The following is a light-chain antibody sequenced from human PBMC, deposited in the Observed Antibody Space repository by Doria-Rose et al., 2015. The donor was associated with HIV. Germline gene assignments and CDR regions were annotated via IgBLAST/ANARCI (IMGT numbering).Light chain of an antibody. CDR3: QQYYDTPS. J-gene: IGKJ3*01. Sequence: TQSPESLGMSLGERATLNCKSNQSLLYTSKNYLAWYQQKPGQPPKLLIYWASTRQSVVTARFSGSGSGTDFTLTISSLEAEDVAVYYCQQYYDTPSFGPGTTVDIK. CDR1: QSLLYTSKNY. CDR2: WAS. V-gene: IGKV4-1*01.